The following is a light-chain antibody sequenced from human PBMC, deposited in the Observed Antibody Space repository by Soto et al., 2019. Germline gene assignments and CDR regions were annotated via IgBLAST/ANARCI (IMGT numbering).Light chain of an antibody. CDR1: QSISSW. CDR3: QQYNSYLGT. Sequence: DIQMTQSPSTLSASVGDRVTITCRASQSISSWLAWYQQKPGKAPKLLIYDASSLESGVPLRFSGSGSGTEFTLNISSLQPDDFATYFCQQYNSYLGTFGQGTKVEIK. V-gene: IGKV1-5*01. CDR2: DAS. J-gene: IGKJ1*01.